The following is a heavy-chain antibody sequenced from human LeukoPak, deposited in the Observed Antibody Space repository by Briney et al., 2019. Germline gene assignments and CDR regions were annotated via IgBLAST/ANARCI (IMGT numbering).Heavy chain of an antibody. CDR1: GFSFSSYG. CDR3: ARARYYGSGSYSGPIYYFDY. J-gene: IGHJ4*02. CDR2: IRSDGSNK. D-gene: IGHD3-10*01. Sequence: GGSLRLSCAGSGFSFSSYGMHWVRQAPGKGLEWMAFIRSDGSNKYYADSVKGRFTISRDNAKNSLYLQMNSLRAEDTAVYYCARARYYGSGSYSGPIYYFDYWGQGTLVTVSS. V-gene: IGHV3-30*02.